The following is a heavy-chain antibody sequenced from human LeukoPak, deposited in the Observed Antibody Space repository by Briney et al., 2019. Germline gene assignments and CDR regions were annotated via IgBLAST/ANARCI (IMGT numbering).Heavy chain of an antibody. CDR1: GGSISSGSYY. CDR2: IYTSGST. D-gene: IGHD6-19*01. Sequence: SETLSLTCTVSGGSISSGSYYWGWVRQPAGKGLEWIGRIYTSGSTNYNPSLKSRVTISVDTSKNQFSLKLSSVTAADTAVYYCARYIAVAGLDAFDIWGQGTMVTVSS. J-gene: IGHJ3*02. V-gene: IGHV4-61*02. CDR3: ARYIAVAGLDAFDI.